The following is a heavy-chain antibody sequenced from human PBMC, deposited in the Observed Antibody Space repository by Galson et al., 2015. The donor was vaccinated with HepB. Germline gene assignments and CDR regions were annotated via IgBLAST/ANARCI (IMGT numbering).Heavy chain of an antibody. CDR3: ARVYGDNAYYYYYGMDV. CDR1: GGTFSSYT. D-gene: IGHD4-17*01. V-gene: IGHV1-69*02. Sequence: SVKVSCKASGGTFSSYTISWVRQAPGQGLEWMGRIIPILGIANYAQKFQGRVTITADKSTSTAYMELSSLRSEDTAVYYCARVYGDNAYYYYYGMDVWGHGTTVTVSS. J-gene: IGHJ6*02. CDR2: IIPILGIA.